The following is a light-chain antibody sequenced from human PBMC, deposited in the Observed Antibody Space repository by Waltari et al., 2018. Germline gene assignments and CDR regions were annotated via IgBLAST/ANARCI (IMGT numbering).Light chain of an antibody. CDR1: QGISSY. V-gene: IGKV1-8*01. CDR3: QHYYNYPWT. Sequence: AIRMTQSPSSFSASTGDRVTITCRASQGISSYLAWYQQKPGQAPKLLIYPASTLQSGVPSRFSGSGSGTDFTLTISCLQSEDFATYFCQHYYNYPWTFGQGTKVEIK. J-gene: IGKJ1*01. CDR2: PAS.